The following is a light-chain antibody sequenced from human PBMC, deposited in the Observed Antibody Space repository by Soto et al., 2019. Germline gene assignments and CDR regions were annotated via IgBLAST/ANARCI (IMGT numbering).Light chain of an antibody. J-gene: IGLJ1*01. CDR3: SSYTSSSTLLYV. Sequence: QSVLTQPASVSGSPGQSITISCTGTSSDVVGYNYVSWYQQHPGKAPKPMIYDVSNRPSGVSNRFSGSKSGNTASLTISGLQAEDEADYYCSSYTSSSTLLYVFGTGSKVTVL. CDR1: SSDVVGYNY. V-gene: IGLV2-14*01. CDR2: DVS.